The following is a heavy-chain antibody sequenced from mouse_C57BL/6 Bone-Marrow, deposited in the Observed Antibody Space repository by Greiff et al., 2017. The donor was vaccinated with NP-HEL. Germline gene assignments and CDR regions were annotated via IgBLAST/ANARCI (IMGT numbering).Heavy chain of an antibody. V-gene: IGHV14-4*01. J-gene: IGHJ4*01. CDR1: GFNIKDDY. Sequence: EVQLQQSGAELVRPGASVKLSCTASGFNIKDDYMHWVKQRPEQGLEWIGWIDPENGDTEYASKFQGKATITADTSSNTAYLQLSSLTSEDTAVYYWTTSDLMDYWGQGTSVTVSS. CDR3: TTSDLMDY. CDR2: IDPENGDT.